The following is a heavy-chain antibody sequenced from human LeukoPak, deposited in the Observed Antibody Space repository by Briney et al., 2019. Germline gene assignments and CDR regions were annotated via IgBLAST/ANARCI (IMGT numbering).Heavy chain of an antibody. CDR2: ISYDGSNK. D-gene: IGHD3-10*01. CDR3: ARDLRELLWFGELFGYFDY. V-gene: IGHV3-30*19. CDR1: GFTFSSYG. J-gene: IGHJ4*02. Sequence: GGSLRLSCAASGFTFSSYGMHWVRQAPGKGLEWVAVISYDGSNKYYADSVKGRFTISRDNSKNTLYLQMNSLRAEDTAVYYCARDLRELLWFGELFGYFDYWGQGTLVTVSS.